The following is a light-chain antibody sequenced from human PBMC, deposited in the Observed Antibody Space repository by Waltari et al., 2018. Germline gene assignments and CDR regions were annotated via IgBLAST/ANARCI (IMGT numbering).Light chain of an antibody. CDR1: QNVNSN. Sequence: EIIMTQSPATLSLSPGERATLSCRASQNVNSNLAWYQQKPGQAPRLLIYGASIRATGIPARFSGRGSGTQFTLTINSLQSEDSAVYFCQQHNDWPPWTFGQGTKVELK. CDR3: QQHNDWPPWT. CDR2: GAS. V-gene: IGKV3-15*01. J-gene: IGKJ1*01.